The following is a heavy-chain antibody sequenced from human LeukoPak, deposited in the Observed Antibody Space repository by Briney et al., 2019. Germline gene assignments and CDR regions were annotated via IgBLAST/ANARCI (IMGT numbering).Heavy chain of an antibody. D-gene: IGHD2-21*01. Sequence: PGGSLRLSCAASGFTFSSYEMNWVRQAPGKGLAWLSYIIGSGSTTQYADSVRDRFTISRDNDKNAVYLQMNSLRADDTAIYYCVRDRGGAYSGDNLFDPWGQGTLVTVSS. CDR3: VRDRGGAYSGDNLFDP. J-gene: IGHJ5*02. CDR2: IIGSGSTT. V-gene: IGHV3-48*03. CDR1: GFTFSSYE.